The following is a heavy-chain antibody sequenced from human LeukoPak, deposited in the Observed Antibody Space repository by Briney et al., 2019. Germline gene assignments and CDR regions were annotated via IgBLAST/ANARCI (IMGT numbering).Heavy chain of an antibody. CDR2: IYYSGNT. D-gene: IGHD5-12*01. CDR3: ARHPFYSGYDDYYFDY. V-gene: IGHV4-61*01. CDR1: GGSVSSRSYY. J-gene: IGHJ4*02. Sequence: PSETLSLTCTVSGGSVSSRSYYWSWTRQPPGKGLEWIGYIYYSGNTNYNPSLKSRVTISLDTSKNQFSLKLNSVTAADTAVYYCARHPFYSGYDDYYFDYWGQGTLVTVSS.